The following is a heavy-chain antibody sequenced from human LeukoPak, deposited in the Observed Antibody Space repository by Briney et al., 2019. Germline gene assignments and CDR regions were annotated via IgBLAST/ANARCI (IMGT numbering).Heavy chain of an antibody. J-gene: IGHJ4*02. CDR2: MNPNSGNT. D-gene: IGHD5-18*01. CDR3: ARGGQLWLFPLDY. Sequence: GASVKVSCKASGYTFTSYAMNWVRQAPGQGLEWMGWMNPNSGNTGYAQKFQGRVTITRNTSISTAYMELSSLRSEDTAVYYCARGGQLWLFPLDYWGQGTLVTVSS. V-gene: IGHV1-8*03. CDR1: GYTFTSYA.